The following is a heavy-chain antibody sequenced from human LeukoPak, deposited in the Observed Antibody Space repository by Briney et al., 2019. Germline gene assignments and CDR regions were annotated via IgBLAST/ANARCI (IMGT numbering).Heavy chain of an antibody. CDR2: ISGSGGCT. J-gene: IGHJ4*02. CDR3: AKDEYYGSGTYYIY. V-gene: IGHV3-23*01. D-gene: IGHD3-10*01. CDR1: RFTLSNYW. Sequence: GGSLRLSCAASRFTLSNYWMSWVRQAPGKGLEWVSAISGSGGCTFYADSVKGRFTISRDNSKNTLYLQMNSLRAEDTAVYYCAKDEYYGSGTYYIYWGQGTLVTVSS.